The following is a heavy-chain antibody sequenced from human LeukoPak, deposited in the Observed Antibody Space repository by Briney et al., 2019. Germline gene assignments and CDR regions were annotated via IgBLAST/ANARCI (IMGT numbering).Heavy chain of an antibody. D-gene: IGHD6-13*01. J-gene: IGHJ4*02. V-gene: IGHV3-23*01. CDR2: ISGGGGST. CDR3: AKDVYGSSWSSFDC. Sequence: PGGSLRLSCAASGFTFSNYAMSWVRQAPGKGLEWVSGISGGGGSTFYADSVKGRFTISRDNSKSTLYLQMNSLRAEDTAVYYCAKDVYGSSWSSFDCWGQGTLVTVSS. CDR1: GFTFSNYA.